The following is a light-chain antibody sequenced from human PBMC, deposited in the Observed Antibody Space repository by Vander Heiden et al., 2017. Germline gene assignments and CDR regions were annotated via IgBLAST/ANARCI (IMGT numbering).Light chain of an antibody. V-gene: IGKV1-39*01. Sequence: DIPIAQSPSSLSASVGDRVTITCRASQSISSYLNWYQQKPGKAPKLLIYAASSLQSGVPSRFSGSGSGTDFTLTISSLQPEDFATYYCQQSYRTPPWTFGQGTKVEIK. J-gene: IGKJ1*01. CDR1: QSISSY. CDR3: QQSYRTPPWT. CDR2: AAS.